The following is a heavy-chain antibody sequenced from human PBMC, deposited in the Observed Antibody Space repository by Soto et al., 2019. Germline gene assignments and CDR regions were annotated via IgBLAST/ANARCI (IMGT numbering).Heavy chain of an antibody. D-gene: IGHD3-10*01. CDR3: ARGDITCWFVDF. J-gene: IGHJ4*02. V-gene: IGHV4-34*02. Sequence: QLQLQQWGAGLLKPSETLSLTCAVYVGSFSGHYWTWVRKPPAKGLEWIGEINHRGTTKYNPSLKSRVIISVDTSKYLSSRELSSVTAADTAVYYCARGDITCWFVDFWGRGTPVTVSS. CDR2: INHRGTT. CDR1: VGSFSGHY.